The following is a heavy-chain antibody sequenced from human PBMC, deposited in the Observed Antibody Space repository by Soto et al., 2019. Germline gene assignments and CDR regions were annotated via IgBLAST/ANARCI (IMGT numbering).Heavy chain of an antibody. CDR3: ARGVVPAAIGIGLYYYYMDV. CDR1: GGSISSYY. V-gene: IGHV4-59*08. J-gene: IGHJ6*03. CDR2: IYYSGST. Sequence: SETLSLTCTVSGGSISSYYWSWIRQPPGKGLEWIGYIYYSGSTNYNPSLKSRVTISVDTSKNQFSLKLSSVTAADTAVYYCARGVVPAAIGIGLYYYYMDVWGKGTTVTVSS. D-gene: IGHD2-2*01.